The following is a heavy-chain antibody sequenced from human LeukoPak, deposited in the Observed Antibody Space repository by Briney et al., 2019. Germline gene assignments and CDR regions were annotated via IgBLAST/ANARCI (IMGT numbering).Heavy chain of an antibody. J-gene: IGHJ4*02. CDR1: GGSISSSSYY. Sequence: SETLSLTCTVSGGSISSSSYYWGWIRQPPGKGLEWIGSIYYSGSTYYNPSLKSRVTISVDTSKNQFSLKLSSVTAADTAVYYCARGMANNSGDYWGQGTLVTVSS. CDR2: IYYSGST. CDR3: ARGMANNSGDY. D-gene: IGHD5-24*01. V-gene: IGHV4-39*01.